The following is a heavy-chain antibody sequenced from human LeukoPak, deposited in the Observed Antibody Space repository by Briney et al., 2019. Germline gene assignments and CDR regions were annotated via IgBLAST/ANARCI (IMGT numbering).Heavy chain of an antibody. CDR2: ISYDGSNK. V-gene: IGHV3-30*18. CDR3: AKDAGAFDI. J-gene: IGHJ3*02. CDR1: GFTFSSYG. Sequence: GRSLRLSCAASGFTFSSYGMHWVRQAPGKGLEWVAVISYDGSNKYYADSVKGRFTISRDNSKNTLYLQMNSLRAEDTAVYYCAKDAGAFDIWGQGTMVTVSS.